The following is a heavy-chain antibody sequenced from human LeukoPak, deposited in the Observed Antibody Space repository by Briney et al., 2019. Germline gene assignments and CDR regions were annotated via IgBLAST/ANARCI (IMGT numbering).Heavy chain of an antibody. J-gene: IGHJ4*02. CDR1: GFTFSHYG. V-gene: IGHV3-33*06. Sequence: PGGSLRLSCEASGFTFSHYGMHWVRQAPGKGLEWVAVIWYDGSNKYYADSVRGRFTISRDNSKNTLYLQMNSLRAEDTAVYYCAKDLSDQDSCFDYWGQGTLVTVSS. CDR3: AKDLSDQDSCFDY. D-gene: IGHD2/OR15-2a*01. CDR2: IWYDGSNK.